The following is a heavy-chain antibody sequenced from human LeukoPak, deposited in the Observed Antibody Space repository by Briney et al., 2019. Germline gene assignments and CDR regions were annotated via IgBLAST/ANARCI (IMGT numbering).Heavy chain of an antibody. CDR2: IYYSGST. D-gene: IGHD5-18*01. V-gene: IGHV4-39*07. Sequence: SETLSLTCTVSGGSISSSSYYWGWIRQPPGKGLEWIGSIYYSGSTYYNPSLKSRVTISVDTSKNQFSLKLSSVTAADTAVYYCARGKQLWPRAGVAFDYWGQGTLVTVSS. J-gene: IGHJ4*02. CDR3: ARGKQLWPRAGVAFDY. CDR1: GGSISSSSYY.